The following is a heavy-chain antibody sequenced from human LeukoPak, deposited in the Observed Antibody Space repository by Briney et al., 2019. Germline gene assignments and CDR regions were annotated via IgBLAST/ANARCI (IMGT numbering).Heavy chain of an antibody. CDR1: GYTFTSYG. Sequence: GASVKVSCKASGYTFTSYGISWVRQAPGQGLEGMGWISAYNGNTSYAQKFQGRVTMTRDMSTSPVYMELSSLRSEDTAVYYCARDPGSGGSWRYPHRFGWEDVWGKGTTVTVSS. D-gene: IGHD2-15*01. CDR2: ISAYNGNT. CDR3: ARDPGSGGSWRYPHRFGWEDV. J-gene: IGHJ6*04. V-gene: IGHV1-18*01.